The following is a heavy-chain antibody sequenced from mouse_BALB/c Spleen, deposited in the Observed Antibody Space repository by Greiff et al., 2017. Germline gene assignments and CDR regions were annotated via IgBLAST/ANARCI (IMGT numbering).Heavy chain of an antibody. V-gene: IGHV1-15*01. CDR1: GYTFTDYE. D-gene: IGHD2-14*01. J-gene: IGHJ1*01. CDR2: IDPETGGT. Sequence: VQLQQSGAELVRPGASVTLSCKASGYTFTDYEMHWVKQTPVHGLEWIGAIDPETGGTAYNQKFKGKATLTADKSSSTAYMELRSLTSEDSAVYYCTRVDRDGTWWYFDVWGAGTTVTVSS. CDR3: TRVDRDGTWWYFDV.